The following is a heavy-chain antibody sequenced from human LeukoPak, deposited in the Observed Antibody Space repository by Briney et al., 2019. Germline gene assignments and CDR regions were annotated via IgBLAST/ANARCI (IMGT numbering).Heavy chain of an antibody. Sequence: SETLSLTCTVSGGSISSSSYYWGWIRQPPGKGLEWIGSIYYSGSTYYNPSLKSRVTISVDTSKNQFSLKLSSVTAADMAVYYCASAYDYYDSSGYQYYFDYWGQGTLVTVSS. CDR3: ASAYDYYDSSGYQYYFDY. D-gene: IGHD3-22*01. CDR2: IYYSGST. V-gene: IGHV4-39*01. J-gene: IGHJ4*02. CDR1: GGSISSSSYY.